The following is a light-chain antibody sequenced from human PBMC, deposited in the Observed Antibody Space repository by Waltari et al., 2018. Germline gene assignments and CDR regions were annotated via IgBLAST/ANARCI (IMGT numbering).Light chain of an antibody. CDR2: DAS. J-gene: IGKJ5*01. V-gene: IGKV1-33*01. CDR3: QQYYNVPRT. Sequence: DIQMTQSPSSLSASVGDRVTITCQATQHVSNYLNWYQQKPGKAPTLLIYDASNLQRGVPSRFSGSGSGTHFTFTISSLQPEDIATYYCQQYYNVPRTFGQGTRLEIK. CDR1: QHVSNY.